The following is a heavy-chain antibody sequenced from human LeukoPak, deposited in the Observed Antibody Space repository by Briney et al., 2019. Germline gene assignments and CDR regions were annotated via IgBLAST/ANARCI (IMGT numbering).Heavy chain of an antibody. Sequence: PSETLSLTCTVSGGSISSNSYYWGWIRQPPGKGLEWIASIYYSGSTYYNPSLKSRLNISVDTSKNQLSLNLSSVTAADTAVYYCARRLAGYSLGGNYWGQGTLVTVSS. CDR3: ARRLAGYSLGGNY. J-gene: IGHJ4*02. CDR2: IYYSGST. CDR1: GGSISSNSYY. V-gene: IGHV4-39*01. D-gene: IGHD4-23*01.